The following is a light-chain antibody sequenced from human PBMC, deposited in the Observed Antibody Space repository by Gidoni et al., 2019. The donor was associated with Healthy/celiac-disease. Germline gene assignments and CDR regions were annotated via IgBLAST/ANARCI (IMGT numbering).Light chain of an antibody. Sequence: EIVLPQSPGTLSLSPGESATLSCRASQSVSSSYLAWYQQKPGQPPRLLIYGASSRATGIPDRFSGSGSGTDFTLTSSRLEPEDFAVYYCQQYGSSPYTFGQGTKLEIK. CDR3: QQYGSSPYT. CDR1: QSVSSSY. CDR2: GAS. V-gene: IGKV3-20*01. J-gene: IGKJ2*01.